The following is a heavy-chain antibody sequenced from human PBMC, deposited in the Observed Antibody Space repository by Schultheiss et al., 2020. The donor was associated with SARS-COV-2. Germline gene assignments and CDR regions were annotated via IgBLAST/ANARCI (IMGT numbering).Heavy chain of an antibody. D-gene: IGHD5-12*01. CDR3: ASLNSGWVY. CDR1: GYSFSNYW. J-gene: IGHJ4*02. V-gene: IGHV5-51*01. Sequence: GGSLRLSCKGVGYSFSNYWVGWVRQMPGKGLEWMAIIYPGDSDTRYSPSVQDQVSISADKSISTAYLQWSSLKASDSAMYYCASLNSGWVYWGQGTLVTVSS. CDR2: IYPGDSDT.